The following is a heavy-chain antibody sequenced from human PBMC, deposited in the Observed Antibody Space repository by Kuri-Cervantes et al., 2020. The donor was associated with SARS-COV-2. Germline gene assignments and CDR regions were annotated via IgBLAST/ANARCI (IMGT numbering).Heavy chain of an antibody. CDR2: INHSGST. D-gene: IGHD7-27*01. Sequence: GSLRLSCTVSGYSISSGYYWGWIRQPPGKGLEWIGSINHSGSTNYNPSLKSRVTISVDTSKNQFSLKLSSVTAADTAVYYCANWGLHDAFDIWGQGTMVTVSS. J-gene: IGHJ3*02. V-gene: IGHV4-38-2*02. CDR3: ANWGLHDAFDI. CDR1: GYSISSGYY.